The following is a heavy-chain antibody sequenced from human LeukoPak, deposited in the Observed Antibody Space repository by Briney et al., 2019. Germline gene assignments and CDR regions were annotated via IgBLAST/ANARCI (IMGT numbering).Heavy chain of an antibody. D-gene: IGHD3-22*01. Sequence: GRSLRLSCAASGFTFDDYAMHWVRQAPGKGLEWVSGINWNGGSTGYADSVKGRFTISRDNAKNSLYLQMNSLRAEDTALYHCARTDPYYDSSGYDSYYYYGMDVWGQGTTVTVSS. CDR2: INWNGGST. V-gene: IGHV3-20*01. CDR1: GFTFDDYA. J-gene: IGHJ6*02. CDR3: ARTDPYYDSSGYDSYYYYGMDV.